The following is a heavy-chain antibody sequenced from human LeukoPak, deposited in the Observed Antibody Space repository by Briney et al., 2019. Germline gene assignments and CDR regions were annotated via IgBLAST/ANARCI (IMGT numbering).Heavy chain of an antibody. V-gene: IGHV4-59*01. J-gene: IGHJ6*02. D-gene: IGHD2-2*01. CDR1: GGSISSYY. Sequence: SETLSLTCSVSGGSISSYYWSWIRQPPGKGLEWIGYIYYSGSTNYNPSLKSRVTISVDTSISTAYMELSRLTSDDAAVYYCARDYCGSISCYPKYYAMDVWAHGTTVTVSS. CDR2: IYYSGST. CDR3: ARDYCGSISCYPKYYAMDV.